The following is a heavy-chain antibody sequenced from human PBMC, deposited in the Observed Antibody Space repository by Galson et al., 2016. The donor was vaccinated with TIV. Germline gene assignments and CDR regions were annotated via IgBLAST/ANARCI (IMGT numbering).Heavy chain of an antibody. CDR1: GGSISSGNYY. CDR3: AREEGDYSTYAFY. J-gene: IGHJ4*02. Sequence: TLSLTCTVSGGSISSGNYYWSWIRQSTGKGLEWIGRIYARGNSDYNPSLRSRVTISADTSKNQFSLRLSSVTAIDTAVYYCAREEGDYSTYAFYWGQGTLVTVSS. V-gene: IGHV4-61*02. CDR2: IYARGNS. D-gene: IGHD4-11*01.